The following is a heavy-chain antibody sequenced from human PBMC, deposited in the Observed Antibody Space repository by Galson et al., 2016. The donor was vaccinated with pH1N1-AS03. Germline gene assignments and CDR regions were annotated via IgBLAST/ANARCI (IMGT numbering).Heavy chain of an antibody. CDR2: IHHSGSTT. Sequence: LSLTCAVSGGSFSGYYYTWIRQPPGKGLEWIGEIHHSGSTTNYSPSLKSRVTISVDTSKNQFSLKLTSVTAADTAVYFCTRGGVFFSGSGSYHNWGQGTLVIVSS. CDR3: TRGGVFFSGSGSYHN. V-gene: IGHV4-34*01. D-gene: IGHD3-10*01. CDR1: GGSFSGYY. J-gene: IGHJ4*02.